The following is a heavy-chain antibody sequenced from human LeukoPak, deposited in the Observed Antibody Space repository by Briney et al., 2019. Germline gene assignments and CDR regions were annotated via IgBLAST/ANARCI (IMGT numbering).Heavy chain of an antibody. D-gene: IGHD2-2*01. CDR2: IRSKANSYAT. V-gene: IGHV3-73*01. Sequence: GGSLKLSCAASGFTFSGSGVHWVRQASGKGLEWVGRIRSKANSYATAYAASVKGRFTISRDDSKNTAYLQMNSLRAEDTALYYCAKDMYQRLMLTKQGGAFDIWGQGTMVTVSS. CDR1: GFTFSGSG. J-gene: IGHJ3*02. CDR3: AKDMYQRLMLTKQGGAFDI.